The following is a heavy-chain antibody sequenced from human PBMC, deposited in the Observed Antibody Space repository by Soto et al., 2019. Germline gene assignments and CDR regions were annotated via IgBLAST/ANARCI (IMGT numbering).Heavy chain of an antibody. V-gene: IGHV1-18*01. CDR1: GYTFTSYG. CDR3: ARDKGGSYLYYYYGMDV. CDR2: ISAYNGNT. D-gene: IGHD1-26*01. Sequence: ASVKVSCKASGYTFTSYGISWVRQAPGQGLEWMGWISAYNGNTNYAQKLQGRVTMTTDTSTSTAYMELRSLRSDDTAVYYCARDKGGSYLYYYYGMDVWGQGTTVTVSS. J-gene: IGHJ6*02.